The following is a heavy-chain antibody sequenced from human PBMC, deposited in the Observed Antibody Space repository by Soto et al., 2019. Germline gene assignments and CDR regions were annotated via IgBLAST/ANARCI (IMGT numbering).Heavy chain of an antibody. V-gene: IGHV4-4*02. D-gene: IGHD2-15*01. J-gene: IGHJ5*01. Sequence: SETLSLTCAVSGTSISSSHWWTWVRQSPGKGLEWIGQIYHSGMTNYNPSLKSRVTISVDKSNNQFSLKMTSVTAADTAVYYCATLPPRIVVKVSDIPTWGHGTLVTVSS. CDR3: ATLPPRIVVKVSDIPT. CDR2: IYHSGMT. CDR1: GTSISSSHW.